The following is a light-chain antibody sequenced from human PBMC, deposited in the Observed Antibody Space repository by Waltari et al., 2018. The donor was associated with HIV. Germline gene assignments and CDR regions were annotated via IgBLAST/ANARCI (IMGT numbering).Light chain of an antibody. J-gene: IGLJ1*01. V-gene: IGLV1-47*01. CDR3: VGWDASLSAYV. Sequence: QSVLTQLPSASGTPGQRVTISCSGSSSNIGNDNVYWYQQLPGTAPKLLIYKNYQRPSGVPDRFAGSKSGTSASLAISGLRSEDEADYYCVGWDASLSAYVFGTGTKVTIL. CDR1: SSNIGNDN. CDR2: KNY.